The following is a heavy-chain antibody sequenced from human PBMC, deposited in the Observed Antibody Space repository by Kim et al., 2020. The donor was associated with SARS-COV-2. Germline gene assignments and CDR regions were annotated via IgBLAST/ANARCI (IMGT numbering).Heavy chain of an antibody. Sequence: GGSLRLSCAASGFTFSSYAMHWVRQAPGKGLEYVSAISSNGGSTYYANSVKGRFTISRDNSKNTLYLQMGSLRAEDMAVYYCARDRGDYGGNLVYFQHWGQGTLVTVSS. V-gene: IGHV3-64*01. CDR2: ISSNGGST. D-gene: IGHD4-17*01. J-gene: IGHJ1*01. CDR3: ARDRGDYGGNLVYFQH. CDR1: GFTFSSYA.